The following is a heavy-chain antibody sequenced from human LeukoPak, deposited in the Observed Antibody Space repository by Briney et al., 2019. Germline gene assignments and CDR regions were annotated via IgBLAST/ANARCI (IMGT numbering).Heavy chain of an antibody. CDR2: ISGSGGST. CDR3: AKPTGLYDSSGYNYDY. J-gene: IGHJ4*02. CDR1: GFTVSSNY. Sequence: GGSLRLSCAASGFTVSSNYMSWVRQAPGKGLEWVSAISGSGGSTYYADSVKGRFTISRDNSKNTLYLQMNSLRAEDTAVYYCAKPTGLYDSSGYNYDYWGQGTLVTVSS. D-gene: IGHD3-22*01. V-gene: IGHV3-23*01.